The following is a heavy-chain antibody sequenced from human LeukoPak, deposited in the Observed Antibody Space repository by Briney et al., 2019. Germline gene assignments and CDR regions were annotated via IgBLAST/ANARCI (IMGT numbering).Heavy chain of an antibody. J-gene: IGHJ5*02. V-gene: IGHV1-8*01. CDR1: GYTFTSYD. CDR2: MNPNSGNT. Sequence: ASVKVSCKASGYTFTSYDINWVRQATGQGLEWMGWMNPNSGNTGYAQKFQGRVTMTRNTSISTAYMELSSLRSEDTAVYYCARGTSSSWVRTKQRINWFDPWGQGTLVTVSS. D-gene: IGHD6-13*01. CDR3: ARGTSSSWVRTKQRINWFDP.